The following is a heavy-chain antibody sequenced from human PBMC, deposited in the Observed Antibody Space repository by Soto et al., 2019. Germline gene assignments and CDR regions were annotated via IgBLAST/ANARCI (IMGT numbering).Heavy chain of an antibody. CDR2: INPNSGGT. D-gene: IGHD2-15*01. J-gene: IGHJ6*03. CDR3: ARDRDMGGYCSGGSCYAPPNYYMDV. V-gene: IGHV1-2*04. CDR1: GDTFTRYY. Sequence: ASVKVSCKACGDTFTRYYMHWVRQAPGQGLEWMGWINPNSGGTNYAQKFQGWVTMTRDTSISTAYMELSRLRSDDTAVYYCARDRDMGGYCSGGSCYAPPNYYMDVWGKGTTLTVSS.